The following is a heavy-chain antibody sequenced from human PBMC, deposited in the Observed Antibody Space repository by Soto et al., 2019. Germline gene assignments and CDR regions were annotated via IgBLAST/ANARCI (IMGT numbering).Heavy chain of an antibody. V-gene: IGHV3-9*01. D-gene: IGHD4-17*01. CDR2: ISWNSETI. Sequence: GGSLRLSCAASGFTVDDYAMHWVRQAPGKGLEWVSGISWNSETIDYADSVRGRFTISRDNAKSSLFLQMNSLRPDDTALYYCAKDMKWGGMTTIHYFDSWGQGTLVTVSS. J-gene: IGHJ4*02. CDR3: AKDMKWGGMTTIHYFDS. CDR1: GFTVDDYA.